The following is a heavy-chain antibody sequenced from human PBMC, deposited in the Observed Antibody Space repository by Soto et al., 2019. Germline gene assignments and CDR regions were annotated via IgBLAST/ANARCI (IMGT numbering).Heavy chain of an antibody. CDR1: GGSISSYY. J-gene: IGHJ4*02. D-gene: IGHD3-10*01. V-gene: IGHV4-59*01. CDR2: IYYSGST. Sequence: TSETLSLICTVSGGSISSYYWSWIRQPPGKGLEWIGYIYYSGSTNYNPSLKSRVTISVDTSKNQFSLKLSSVTAADTAVYYCAREGAYYYDSGSASPYFDYWGQGTLVTVSS. CDR3: AREGAYYYDSGSASPYFDY.